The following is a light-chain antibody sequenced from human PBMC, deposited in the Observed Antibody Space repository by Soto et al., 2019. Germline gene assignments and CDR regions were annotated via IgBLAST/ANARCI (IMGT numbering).Light chain of an antibody. CDR2: SAS. V-gene: IGKV1-39*01. CDR3: QQSYTTPRT. Sequence: DIQMTQSPSSLSASVGDRVTVTCRASQNIFTFLNWYQQRPGKAPKLLIYSASTLQSGVPSRFSGSGSGTDFTLTISSLQPEDFATYYCQQSYTTPRTFGQGTKLEMK. CDR1: QNIFTF. J-gene: IGKJ2*01.